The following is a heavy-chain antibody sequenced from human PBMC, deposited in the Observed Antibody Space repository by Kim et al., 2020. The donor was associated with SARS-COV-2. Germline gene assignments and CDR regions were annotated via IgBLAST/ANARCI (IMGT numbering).Heavy chain of an antibody. D-gene: IGHD3-10*01. CDR2: ISSGGGST. CDR3: AKGGVWFGQRMYYFDY. V-gene: IGHV3-23*01. J-gene: IGHJ4*01. CDR1: GFTFSSYA. Sequence: GGSLRLSCAASGFTFSSYAMSWVRQAPGKGLEWLSTISSGGGSTYYADSVKGRFTISSDNSKNTLFLHMNSMRAEDTAVYYCAKGGVWFGQRMYYFDYWG.